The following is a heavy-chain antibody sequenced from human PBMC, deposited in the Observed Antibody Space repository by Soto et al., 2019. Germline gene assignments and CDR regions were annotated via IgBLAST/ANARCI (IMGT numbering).Heavy chain of an antibody. V-gene: IGHV4-4*02. J-gene: IGHJ4*02. Sequence: PSETLSLTCAVSGGSISSSNWWSWVRQPPGKGLEWIGEIYHSGSTNYNPSLKSRVTISVDKSKSQFSLKLSSVTAADTAVYYCATSTIYCSGGSCYRPQHFDYWGQGTLVTVSS. D-gene: IGHD2-15*01. CDR2: IYHSGST. CDR3: ATSTIYCSGGSCYRPQHFDY. CDR1: GGSISSSNW.